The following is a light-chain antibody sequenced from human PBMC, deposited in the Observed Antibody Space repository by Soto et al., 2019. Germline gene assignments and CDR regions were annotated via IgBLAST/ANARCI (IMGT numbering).Light chain of an antibody. CDR1: SSDVGGYKY. CDR2: EVS. J-gene: IGLJ1*01. CDR3: SSYTSSSALYV. Sequence: QSALTQPASVSGSPGQSITVSCTGTSSDVGGYKYVSWYQHHPGKAPKLMIYEVSNRPSGVSNRFSGSKSGNTASLTISGLQAEDEADYYCSSYTSSSALYVFGGGTKLTVL. V-gene: IGLV2-14*01.